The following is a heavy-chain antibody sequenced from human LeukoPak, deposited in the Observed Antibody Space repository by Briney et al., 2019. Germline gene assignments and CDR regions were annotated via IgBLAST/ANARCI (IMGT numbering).Heavy chain of an antibody. CDR3: AKVDSSSWAYFDY. CDR1: GFTFSSYA. CDR2: ISGSGGST. V-gene: IGHV3-23*01. D-gene: IGHD6-13*01. J-gene: IGHJ4*02. Sequence: GGSLRLSCAASGFTFSSYAMSWVRQAPGKGLEWVSAISGSGGSTYYADSVKGRFTISRDNAKNSLYLQMNSLRAEDTALYYCAKVDSSSWAYFDYWGQGTLVTVSS.